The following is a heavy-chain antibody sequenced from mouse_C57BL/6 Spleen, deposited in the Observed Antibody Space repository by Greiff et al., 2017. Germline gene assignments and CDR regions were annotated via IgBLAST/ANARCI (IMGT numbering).Heavy chain of an antibody. CDR1: GYTFTSYG. CDR3: ARRDYYGSSLHFDY. D-gene: IGHD1-1*01. Sequence: VQLQQSGAELARPGASVKLSCKASGYTFTSYGISWVKQRTGQGLEWIGEIYPRSGNTYYNEKFKGKATLTADKSSSTAYMELRSLTSEDSAVYFCARRDYYGSSLHFDYWGQGTTLTVSS. CDR2: IYPRSGNT. J-gene: IGHJ2*01. V-gene: IGHV1-81*01.